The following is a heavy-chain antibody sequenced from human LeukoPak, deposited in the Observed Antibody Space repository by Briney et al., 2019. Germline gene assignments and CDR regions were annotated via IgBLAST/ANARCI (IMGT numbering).Heavy chain of an antibody. V-gene: IGHV4-34*01. D-gene: IGHD2-2*01. CDR2: INHSGST. Sequence: SETLSLTCAVYGGSFSGYYWGWIRQPPGKGLEWIGEINHSGSTNYNPSLKSRVTISADTSKNQFSLKLSSVTAADTAVYYCARVTGYCSSTSCYGVHFDYWGQGTLVTVSS. J-gene: IGHJ4*02. CDR1: GGSFSGYY. CDR3: ARVTGYCSSTSCYGVHFDY.